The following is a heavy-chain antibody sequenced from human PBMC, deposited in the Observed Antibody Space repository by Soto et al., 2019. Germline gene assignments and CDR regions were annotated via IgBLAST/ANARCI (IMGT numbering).Heavy chain of an antibody. CDR2: ISYDGSNK. D-gene: IGHD3-10*01. V-gene: IGHV3-30*18. CDR3: AKDRKGVTTQKPGGMDV. J-gene: IGHJ6*02. CDR1: GFTFSSYG. Sequence: GGSLRLSCAASGFTFSSYGMHWVRQAPGKGLEWVAVISYDGSNKYYADSVKGRFTISRDNSKNTLYLQMNSLRAEDTAVYYCAKDRKGVTTQKPGGMDVWGQGTTVTVSS.